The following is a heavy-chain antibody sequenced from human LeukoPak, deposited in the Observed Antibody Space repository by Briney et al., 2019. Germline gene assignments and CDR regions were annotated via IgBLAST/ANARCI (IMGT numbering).Heavy chain of an antibody. D-gene: IGHD6-13*01. J-gene: IGHJ4*02. CDR2: INHSGST. Sequence: WIGEINHSGSTNYNPSLKSRVTISVDTSKNQFSLKLSSVTAADTAVYYCARHEEAAAYFDYWGQGTLVTVSS. CDR3: ARHEEAAAYFDY. V-gene: IGHV4-34*01.